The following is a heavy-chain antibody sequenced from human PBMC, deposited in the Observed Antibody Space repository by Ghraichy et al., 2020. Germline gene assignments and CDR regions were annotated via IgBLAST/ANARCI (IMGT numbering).Heavy chain of an antibody. J-gene: IGHJ5*02. D-gene: IGHD1-7*01. CDR1: GFNFRDYY. Sequence: GGSLRFSCAASGFNFRDYYMSWIRQAPGKGLEWVALISRNGRDRNYADSVRGRFTISRDNAKSALFLQVNTLRAEDTAVYYCVREGQELGKSGFDLWGQGTPVTVSS. V-gene: IGHV3-11*06. CDR2: ISRNGRDR. CDR3: VREGQELGKSGFDL.